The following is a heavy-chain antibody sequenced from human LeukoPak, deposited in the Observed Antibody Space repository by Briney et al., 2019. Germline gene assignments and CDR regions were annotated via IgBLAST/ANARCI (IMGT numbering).Heavy chain of an antibody. Sequence: GASVKVSCKASGYTFTSYGISWVRQAPGQGLEWMGWISAYNGNTNYAQKFQGRVTMTRNTSISTAYMELSSLRSEDTAVYYCARYSSSWYSDNDYWGQGTLVTVSS. J-gene: IGHJ4*02. CDR3: ARYSSSWYSDNDY. V-gene: IGHV1-18*01. D-gene: IGHD6-13*01. CDR2: ISAYNGNT. CDR1: GYTFTSYG.